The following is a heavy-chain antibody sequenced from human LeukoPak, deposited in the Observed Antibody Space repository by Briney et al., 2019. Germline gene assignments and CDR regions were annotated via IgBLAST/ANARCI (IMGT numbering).Heavy chain of an antibody. CDR3: ARDLLASGDY. D-gene: IGHD1-26*01. V-gene: IGHV3-21*01. Sequence: GGSLRLSCAASGFTFSSYDMNWVRQAPGKGLGWVSSISSGGSHIYYADSLKGRFTISRDNAKNSLYLQMNSLRVEDTAVYYCARDLLASGDYWGQGTLVTVSS. CDR1: GFTFSSYD. CDR2: ISSGGSHI. J-gene: IGHJ4*02.